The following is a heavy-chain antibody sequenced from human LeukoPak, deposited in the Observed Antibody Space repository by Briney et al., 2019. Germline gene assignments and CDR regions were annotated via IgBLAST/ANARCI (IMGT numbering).Heavy chain of an antibody. CDR1: GFTFDDYA. J-gene: IGHJ6*02. CDR2: ISWNSGSI. CDR3: AKGSRYRPYYYYYYGMDV. Sequence: GRSLRLSCAASGFTFDDYAMHWVRQAPGKGLEWVSGISWNSGSIGYADSVKGRFTISRDNAKNSLYLQMNSLRAEDTALYYCAKGSRYRPYYYYYYGMDVWGQGTTVTVSS. D-gene: IGHD1-26*01. V-gene: IGHV3-9*01.